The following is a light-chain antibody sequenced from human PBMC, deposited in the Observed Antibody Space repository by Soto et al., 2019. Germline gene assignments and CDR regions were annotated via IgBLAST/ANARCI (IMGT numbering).Light chain of an antibody. CDR3: QHYGSSQWT. V-gene: IGKV3-20*01. CDR2: GAS. CDR1: QTGSSSY. J-gene: IGKJ1*01. Sequence: IVLTQSPGTVSLSPGERATLSCRASQTGSSSYLAWYQQKPGQAPRLLIYGASTRATGIPDRFSGSGSGTDFTLTISRLEHEDSAVYFCQHYGSSQWTFG.